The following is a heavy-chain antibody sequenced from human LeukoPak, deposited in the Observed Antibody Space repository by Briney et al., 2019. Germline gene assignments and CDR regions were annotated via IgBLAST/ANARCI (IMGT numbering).Heavy chain of an antibody. J-gene: IGHJ4*02. CDR1: GFTFSSYG. CDR3: ARDRDDSSGYYFY. V-gene: IGHV3-33*01. CDR2: IWYDGSNK. D-gene: IGHD3-22*01. Sequence: GRSLRLSCAASGFTFSSYGMHWVRQAPGKGLEWVAVIWYDGSNKYYADSVKGRFTISRDNSKNTLYLRMNSLRAEDTAVYYCARDRDDSSGYYFYWGQETLVTVSS.